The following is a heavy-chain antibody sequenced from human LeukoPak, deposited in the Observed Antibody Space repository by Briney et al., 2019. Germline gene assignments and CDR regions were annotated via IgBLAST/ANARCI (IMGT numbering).Heavy chain of an antibody. CDR1: GFTFSSYS. D-gene: IGHD3-10*01. Sequence: GGSLRLSCAASGFTFSSYSMNWVRQAPGKGLEWVSYISSSSSTIYYADSVKGRFTISRDNAKNSLYLQMNSLRVEDTAVYYRARVEDYFGSGSYWYYYYGMDVWGQGTTVTVSS. CDR3: ARVEDYFGSGSYWYYYYGMDV. J-gene: IGHJ6*01. CDR2: ISSSSSTI. V-gene: IGHV3-48*01.